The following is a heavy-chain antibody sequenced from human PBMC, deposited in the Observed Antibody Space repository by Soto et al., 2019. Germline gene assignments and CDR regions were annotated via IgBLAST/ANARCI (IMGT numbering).Heavy chain of an antibody. D-gene: IGHD2-2*01. CDR3: ARVPDLDYCSRTSCLYYFDY. Sequence: PGGSLRLSCAASGFTFSSYAMSWVRQAPGKGLEWVSTINGSGGSTYYADSVKGRFTISRDNSKNSLYLQMNGLRAEDTAVYFCARVPDLDYCSRTSCLYYFDYWGQGAQVTVSS. CDR2: INGSGGST. V-gene: IGHV3-23*01. CDR1: GFTFSSYA. J-gene: IGHJ4*02.